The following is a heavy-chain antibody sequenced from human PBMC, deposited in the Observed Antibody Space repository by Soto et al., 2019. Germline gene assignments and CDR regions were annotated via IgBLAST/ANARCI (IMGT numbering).Heavy chain of an antibody. CDR1: GGSISSYY. D-gene: IGHD3-22*01. J-gene: IGHJ4*02. CDR3: ARVYYYDSSGYYLYYFDY. V-gene: IGHV4-30-4*01. CDR2: IYYSGST. Sequence: QVQLQESGPGLVKPSETLSLTCTVSGGSISSYYWSWIRQPPGKGLEWIGYIYYSGSTYYNPSLKSRVTISVDTSKNQFSLKLSSVTAADTAVYYCARVYYYDSSGYYLYYFDYWGQGTLVTVSS.